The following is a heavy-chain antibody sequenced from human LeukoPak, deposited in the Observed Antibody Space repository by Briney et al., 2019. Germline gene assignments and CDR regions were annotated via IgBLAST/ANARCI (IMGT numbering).Heavy chain of an antibody. CDR3: ATDSQLLSGRAFDI. V-gene: IGHV1-69*06. CDR2: IIPIFGTA. D-gene: IGHD2-2*01. CDR1: GGTFSSHA. Sequence: SVKVSCKASGGTFSSHAISWVRQAPGQGLEWMGGIIPIFGTANYAQKFQGRVTMTEDTSTDTAYMELSSLRSEDTAVYYCATDSQLLSGRAFDIWGQGTMVTVSS. J-gene: IGHJ3*02.